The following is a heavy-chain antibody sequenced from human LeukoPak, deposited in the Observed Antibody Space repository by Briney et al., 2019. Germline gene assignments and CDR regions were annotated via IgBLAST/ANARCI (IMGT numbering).Heavy chain of an antibody. D-gene: IGHD1-26*01. V-gene: IGHV3-66*02. CDR1: AFTVSSNY. J-gene: IGHJ3*02. Sequence: GGSLRLSCAVSAFTVSSNYVSWVRQAPGKGLEWVSVIYGGGSTSYAVSVKGRFTISRDNSKNTLYLQMNSLRAEDTAVYYCARDHSGSYQRAFDIWGQGTMVTVSS. CDR3: ARDHSGSYQRAFDI. CDR2: IYGGGST.